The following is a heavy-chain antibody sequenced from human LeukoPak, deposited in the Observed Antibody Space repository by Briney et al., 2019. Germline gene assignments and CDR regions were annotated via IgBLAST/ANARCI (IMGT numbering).Heavy chain of an antibody. D-gene: IGHD6-6*01. J-gene: IGHJ3*02. CDR3: ARDQTHSSSSFAFDI. CDR1: GYTFTNYY. CDR2: INPSGGST. V-gene: IGHV1-46*01. Sequence: ASVKVSCKASGYTFTNYYIHWLRQAPGQGLEWMGFINPSGGSTSYAQRFQGRVTMTRDTSTSTVYLELCSLRSEDTAVYYCARDQTHSSSSFAFDIWGQGTMVTVSS.